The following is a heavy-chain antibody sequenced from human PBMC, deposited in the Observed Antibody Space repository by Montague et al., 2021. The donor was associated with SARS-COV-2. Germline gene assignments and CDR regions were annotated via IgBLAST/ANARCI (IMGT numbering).Heavy chain of an antibody. D-gene: IGHD3-3*02. J-gene: IGHJ4*02. Sequence: PALVKPTQTLTLTCTFSGFSLISDGVGVGWIRQPPGKALEWLALIFWNDDKRYNSSLKNSLTVTKDTSKNQVVLTMTNMDPLDTGTYYCAHGLLFSFLGDFDSWGQGTLVTVAS. CDR2: IFWNDDK. CDR1: GFSLISDGVG. CDR3: AHGLLFSFLGDFDS. V-gene: IGHV2-5*01.